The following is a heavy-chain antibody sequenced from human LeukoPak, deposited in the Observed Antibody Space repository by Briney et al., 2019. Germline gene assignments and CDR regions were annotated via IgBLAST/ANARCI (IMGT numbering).Heavy chain of an antibody. D-gene: IGHD4-17*01. CDR3: AKDLNYGDGRGEFHT. J-gene: IGHJ5*02. CDR2: IYSDGSGT. V-gene: IGHV3-23*03. CDR1: GFKFGGFA. Sequence: GGSLRLSCAASGFKFGGFAMTWVRQAPGRGLDWVSGIYSDGSGTFYSDSVKGRFTISRDNSKNIRYLQMNNLRAEDTAIYYCAKDLNYGDGRGEFHTWGQGTLVTVSS.